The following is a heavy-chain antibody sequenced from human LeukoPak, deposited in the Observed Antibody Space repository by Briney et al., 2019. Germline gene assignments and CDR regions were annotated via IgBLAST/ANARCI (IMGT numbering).Heavy chain of an antibody. CDR1: GGTFISYA. D-gene: IGHD6-13*01. CDR2: IIPIFGTA. CDR3: ARLQKQQLHKRWVYYFDY. Sequence: EASVKVSCKASGGTFISYAISWVRPAPGQGLECMGGIIPIFGTANYAQKFQGRVTITADKSTSTAYMELISLRSENTAVYYCARLQKQQLHKRWVYYFDYWGQGTLVTVSS. J-gene: IGHJ4*02. V-gene: IGHV1-69*06.